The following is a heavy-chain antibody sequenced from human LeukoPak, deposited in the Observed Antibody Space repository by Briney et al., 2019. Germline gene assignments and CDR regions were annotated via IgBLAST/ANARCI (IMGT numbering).Heavy chain of an antibody. Sequence: PGKSLRLSCVASGFSFREYPIHWVRQAPGKGLEWVAVISNDGSNEYDAEFVKGRFTMSRDNSKNTVFLDMNNLRTKDTAVYYCARAQISIISSGQYLDVWGQGTLVTVSS. CDR1: GFSFREYP. CDR3: ARAQISIISSGQYLDV. J-gene: IGHJ3*01. V-gene: IGHV3-30-3*01. D-gene: IGHD3-9*01. CDR2: ISNDGSNE.